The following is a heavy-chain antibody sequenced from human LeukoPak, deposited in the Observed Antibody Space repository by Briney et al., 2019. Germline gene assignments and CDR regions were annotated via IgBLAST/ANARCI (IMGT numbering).Heavy chain of an antibody. D-gene: IGHD1-7*01. V-gene: IGHV3-9*01. CDR3: AKGPRTFYYFDY. CDR1: GFTFDDYA. J-gene: IGHJ4*02. CDR2: ISWNSGSI. Sequence: GGSLRLSCAASGFTFDDYAMHWVRQAPGKGLEWVSGISWNSGSIGYADSVKGRFTISRDNAKNSLYLQMNSLRAEGTALYYRAKGPRTFYYFDYWGQGTLVTVSS.